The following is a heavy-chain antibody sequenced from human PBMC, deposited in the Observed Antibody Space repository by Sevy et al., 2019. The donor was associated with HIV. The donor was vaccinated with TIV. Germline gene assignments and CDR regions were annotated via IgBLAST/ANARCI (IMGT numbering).Heavy chain of an antibody. V-gene: IGHV3-49*03. CDR3: TRDREYCSGSTCPDAFDF. CDR2: IRSKPYGGTT. Sequence: GGSLRLSCKTSGFTFGDFAMSWFRQAPGRGLEWVGFIRSKPYGGTTEYAASVQGRFTIARDDSKSIAFLQMNSLKTEDAAVYYCTRDREYCSGSTCPDAFDFRGQGTKVTVSS. CDR1: GFTFGDFA. J-gene: IGHJ3*01. D-gene: IGHD2-15*01.